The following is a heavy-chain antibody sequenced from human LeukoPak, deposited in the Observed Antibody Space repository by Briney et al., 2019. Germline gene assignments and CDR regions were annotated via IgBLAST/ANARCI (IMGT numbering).Heavy chain of an antibody. J-gene: IGHJ4*02. V-gene: IGHV3-21*01. D-gene: IGHD5-24*01. CDR2: ISSSSSYI. CDR3: ARDLRGGYNPYFDY. Sequence: GGSLRLSCAASGFTFSSYSMNWVRQAPGKGLEWVSSISSSSSYIYYADSVKGRFTISRDNAKNSLYLQMNSLRAEDTAVYYCARDLRGGYNPYFDYWGQGTLVTVSS. CDR1: GFTFSSYS.